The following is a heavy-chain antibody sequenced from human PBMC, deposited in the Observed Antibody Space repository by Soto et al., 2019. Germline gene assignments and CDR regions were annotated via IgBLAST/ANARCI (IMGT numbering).Heavy chain of an antibody. CDR2: IYPGDSDT. V-gene: IGHV5-51*01. CDR1: GYSFTSYW. J-gene: IGHJ3*02. D-gene: IGHD3-10*01. Sequence: GESLKICCKGSGYSFTSYWSDWVRQMPGKGLEWMGIIYPGDSDTRYSTSFQGQVTISADKSISTAYLQWSSLKASDTAMYYCARPRGSSRHAFDIWGQGTMVTVSS. CDR3: ARPRGSSRHAFDI.